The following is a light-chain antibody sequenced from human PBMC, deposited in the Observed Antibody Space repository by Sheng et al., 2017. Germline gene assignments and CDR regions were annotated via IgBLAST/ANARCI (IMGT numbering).Light chain of an antibody. V-gene: IGKV1-5*03. Sequence: DIQMTQSPSTLSASVGDRVSITCRASQSISSWLAWYQQKPGKAPKLLIYKASSLQSGVPSRFSGSGSGTEFTLTINSLQPDDFATYYCQRYNTYSTTFGQGTTVEIK. CDR3: QRYNTYSTT. CDR2: KAS. CDR1: QSISSW. J-gene: IGKJ1*01.